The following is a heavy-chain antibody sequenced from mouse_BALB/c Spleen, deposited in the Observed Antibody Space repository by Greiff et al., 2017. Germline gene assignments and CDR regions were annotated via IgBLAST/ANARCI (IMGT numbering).Heavy chain of an antibody. CDR3: ARSGGYDVGSLDY. CDR2: ISSGSSTI. J-gene: IGHJ4*01. CDR1: GFTFSSFG. D-gene: IGHD2-14*01. Sequence: EVMLVESGGGLVQPGGSRKLSCAASGFTFSSFGMHWVRQAPEKGLEWVAYISSGSSTIYYADTVKGRFTISRDNPKNTLFLQMTSLRSEDTAMYYCARSGGYDVGSLDYWGQGTSVTVSS. V-gene: IGHV5-17*02.